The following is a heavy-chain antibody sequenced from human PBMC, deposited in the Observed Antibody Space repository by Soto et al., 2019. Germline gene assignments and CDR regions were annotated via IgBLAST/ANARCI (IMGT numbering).Heavy chain of an antibody. J-gene: IGHJ1*01. CDR3: ARDRVESGYPEYFQH. CDR1: GFTVSSNY. V-gene: IGHV3-53*01. D-gene: IGHD3-22*01. CDR2: IYSGGST. Sequence: EVQRVESGGGWIQPGGSLRLSCAASGFTVSSNYMSWVRQAPGKGLEWVSVIYSGGSTYYADSVKGRFTISRDNSKNTLYLQMNSLRAEDMAVYYCARDRVESGYPEYFQHWRQGTLVTVSS.